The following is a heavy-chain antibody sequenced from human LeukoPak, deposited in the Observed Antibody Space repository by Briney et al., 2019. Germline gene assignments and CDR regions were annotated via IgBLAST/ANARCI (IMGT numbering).Heavy chain of an antibody. CDR1: GGSFSGYY. D-gene: IGHD3-3*01. Sequence: SETLSLTCAVYGGSFSGYYWSWIRQPPGKGLEWIGEINHSGSTNYNPSLNSRVTISVDTSKNQFSLKLSSVTAADTAVYYCARGHYDFWSGYAAGWFDPWGQGTLVTVSS. CDR2: INHSGST. CDR3: ARGHYDFWSGYAAGWFDP. J-gene: IGHJ5*02. V-gene: IGHV4-34*01.